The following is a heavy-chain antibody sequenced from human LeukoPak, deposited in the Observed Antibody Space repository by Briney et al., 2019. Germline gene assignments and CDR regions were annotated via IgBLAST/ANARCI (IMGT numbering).Heavy chain of an antibody. CDR1: GFTFSNYA. V-gene: IGHV3-23*01. CDR2: ITASGATT. D-gene: IGHD3-16*01. J-gene: IGHJ4*02. CDR3: AKDGDDYVSYFDY. Sequence: GGSLRLSCAASGFTFSNYAMSWVRQAPGKGLEWVSGITASGATTYYADSVKGRFTISRDNSKNTVYLQMNSLRAEDTAVYYCAKDGDDYVSYFDYWGQGTLVTVSS.